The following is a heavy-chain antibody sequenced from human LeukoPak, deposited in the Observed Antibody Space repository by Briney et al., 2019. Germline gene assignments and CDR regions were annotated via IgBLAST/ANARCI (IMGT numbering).Heavy chain of an antibody. Sequence: SETLSLTCTVSGNSVSGVYWSWIRQPPGKGLEWIGYVYYSGDTNYNPSLKSRVTMSLDTSKNQVSLRLSSVTAADTAVYYCARHPFATPFDYWGRGTLLTVSS. J-gene: IGHJ4*02. CDR3: ARHPFATPFDY. D-gene: IGHD2-15*01. CDR1: GNSVSGVY. CDR2: VYYSGDT. V-gene: IGHV4-59*08.